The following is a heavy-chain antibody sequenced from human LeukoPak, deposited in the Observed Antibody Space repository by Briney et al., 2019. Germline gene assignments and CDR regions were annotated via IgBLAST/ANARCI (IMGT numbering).Heavy chain of an antibody. D-gene: IGHD5-12*01. CDR2: SIPLLGIA. CDR1: GGTFTSYA. CDR3: ARTPLVANRLRFYFDY. J-gene: IGHJ4*02. V-gene: IGHV1-69*04. Sequence: GASVKVSCKASGGTFTSYAISWVRQAPGQGLEWMGRSIPLLGIANYAQKFQGRVRTTADKSTSTASMELSSPTSEDTAVYSCARTPLVANRLRFYFDYWGQGTLVTVSS.